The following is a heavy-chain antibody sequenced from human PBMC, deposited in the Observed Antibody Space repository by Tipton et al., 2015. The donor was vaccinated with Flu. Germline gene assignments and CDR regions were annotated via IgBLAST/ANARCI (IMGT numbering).Heavy chain of an antibody. D-gene: IGHD3-16*01. CDR2: IWYDGSNI. Sequence: SLRLSCEVSGFDFSVYGMHWVRQAPGKGLEWVAVIWYDGSNIHYADSVKGRFTISRDNSKNTLYLQMNGLRAEDTAVYYCAGDEGVVNYYFGMDAWGQGTTVTVSS. V-gene: IGHV3-33*01. J-gene: IGHJ6*01. CDR3: AGDEGVVNYYFGMDA. CDR1: GFDFSVYG.